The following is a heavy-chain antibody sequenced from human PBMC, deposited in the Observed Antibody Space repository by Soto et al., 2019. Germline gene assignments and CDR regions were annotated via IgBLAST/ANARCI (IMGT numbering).Heavy chain of an antibody. CDR1: GYTFTSYD. CDR3: ARVHNYDYVWGSPDY. D-gene: IGHD3-16*01. Sequence: GASVKVSCKASGYTFTSYDINWGRQATGQGLEWMGWMNPNSGNTGYAQKFQGRVTMTRNTSISTSYMELSSLRSEDTAVYYCARVHNYDYVWGSPDYWGQGTLVNVSS. CDR2: MNPNSGNT. J-gene: IGHJ4*02. V-gene: IGHV1-8*01.